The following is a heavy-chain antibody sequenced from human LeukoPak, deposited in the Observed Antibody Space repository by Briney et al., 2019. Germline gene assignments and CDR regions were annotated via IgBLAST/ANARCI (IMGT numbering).Heavy chain of an antibody. J-gene: IGHJ3*02. CDR1: GGSISSYY. CDR3: ARDDPSDALDI. Sequence: SETLSLTCTVSGGSISSYYWSWIRQPPGKGLEWIGYIYYSGSTNYNPSLKSRVTISVDTSKNQFSLKLSSVTAADTAVYYCARDDPSDALDIWGQGTMVTVSS. V-gene: IGHV4-59*01. CDR2: IYYSGST.